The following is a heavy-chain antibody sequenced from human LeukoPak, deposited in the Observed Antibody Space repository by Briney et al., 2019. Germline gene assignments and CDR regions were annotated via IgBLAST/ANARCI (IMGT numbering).Heavy chain of an antibody. CDR1: GYTFTSYG. CDR3: ARDLGDYGDYVSDY. Sequence: ASVKVSCKASGYTFTSYGISWVRQAPGQGLEWMGGISAYNGNTNYAQKLQGRVTMTTDTSTSTAYMELRSLRSDDTAVYYCARDLGDYGDYVSDYWGQGTLVTVSS. D-gene: IGHD4-17*01. CDR2: ISAYNGNT. V-gene: IGHV1-18*01. J-gene: IGHJ4*02.